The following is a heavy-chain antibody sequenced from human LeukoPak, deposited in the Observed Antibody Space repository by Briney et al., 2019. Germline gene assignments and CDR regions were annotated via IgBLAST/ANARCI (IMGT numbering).Heavy chain of an antibody. V-gene: IGHV1-69*01. CDR3: ARAGAYCSSTSCYEGYYGMDV. CDR1: GGTFSSYA. CDR2: IIPVFGTA. Sequence: SWVKVSCKASGGTFSSYAISWVRQAPGQGLEWMGGIIPVFGTATYAQKFQGRVTITADESTSTAYMELSSLRSEDTAVYYCARAGAYCSSTSCYEGYYGMDVWGQGTTVTVSS. D-gene: IGHD2-2*01. J-gene: IGHJ6*02.